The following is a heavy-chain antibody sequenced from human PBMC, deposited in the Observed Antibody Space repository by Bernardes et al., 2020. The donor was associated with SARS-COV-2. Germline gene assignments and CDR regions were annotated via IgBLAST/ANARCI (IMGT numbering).Heavy chain of an antibody. CDR2: INPSGGST. CDR3: GRERELLGYYYGMDV. CDR1: GYTFTSYY. J-gene: IGHJ6*02. Sequence: ASMKVSCKASGYTFTSYYMHWVRQAPGQGLEWMGIINPSGGSTNYADNFQGRVTMTRDTSTSTVYMELNSLRSEDTAVYYCGRERELLGYYYGMDVWGQGTTVTVSS. V-gene: IGHV1-46*03. D-gene: IGHD3-10*01.